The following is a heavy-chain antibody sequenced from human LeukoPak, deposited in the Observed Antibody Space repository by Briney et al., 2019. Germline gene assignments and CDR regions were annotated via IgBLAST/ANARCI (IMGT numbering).Heavy chain of an antibody. J-gene: IGHJ4*02. Sequence: GESLRLSCAASGFTVSSNYMSWVRQAPGKGLEWVSVIYSGGSTYYGDSVKGRFTISRDNSKNTLYLQMNSLRAEDTAVYYCARDDSGSFYFDYWGQGTLVTVSS. CDR2: IYSGGST. CDR1: GFTVSSNY. D-gene: IGHD1-26*01. V-gene: IGHV3-53*01. CDR3: ARDDSGSFYFDY.